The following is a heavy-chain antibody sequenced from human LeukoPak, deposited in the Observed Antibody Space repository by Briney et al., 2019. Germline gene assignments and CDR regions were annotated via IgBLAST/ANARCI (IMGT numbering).Heavy chain of an antibody. J-gene: IGHJ4*02. CDR3: ARDPKDGYNYGFDY. D-gene: IGHD5-24*01. V-gene: IGHV4-59*01. CDR2: IYYSGST. Sequence: SETLSLTCTVSGGSISSYYWSWIRQPPGKGLEWIGYIYYSGSTNYNPSLKSRDTISVDTSKNQFSLKLSSVTAAGTAVYYCARDPKDGYNYGFDYWGQGTLVTVSS. CDR1: GGSISSYY.